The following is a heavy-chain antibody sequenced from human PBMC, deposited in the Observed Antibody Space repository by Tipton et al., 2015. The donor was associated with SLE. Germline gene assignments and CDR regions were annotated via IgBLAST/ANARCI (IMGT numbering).Heavy chain of an antibody. D-gene: IGHD6-19*01. CDR1: GFTFSSYG. Sequence: SLRLSCAASGFTFSSYGMHWVRQAPGKGLEWVAVIWSDGTNKYYVDSVKGRFSISRDSSKNTLHLQMDSLRAEDSAVYFCVYNNGWYFYWRQGTLVTVSS. CDR2: IWSDGTNK. CDR3: VYNNGWYFY. V-gene: IGHV3-33*08. J-gene: IGHJ4*02.